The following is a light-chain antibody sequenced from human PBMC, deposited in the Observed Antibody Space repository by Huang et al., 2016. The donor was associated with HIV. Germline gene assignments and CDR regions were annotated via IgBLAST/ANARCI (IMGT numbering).Light chain of an antibody. CDR3: QQYNDWPPLT. V-gene: IGKV3-15*01. CDR2: DAS. Sequence: EIVMTQSPATLSVSPGERATLSCRASPSVNTHLAWYQQKPGQPPRLLIYDASTRATDIPARFSGSGSGTDFTLTISSLQSEDFVVYYCQQYNDWPPLTFGGGTKVEIK. J-gene: IGKJ4*01. CDR1: PSVNTH.